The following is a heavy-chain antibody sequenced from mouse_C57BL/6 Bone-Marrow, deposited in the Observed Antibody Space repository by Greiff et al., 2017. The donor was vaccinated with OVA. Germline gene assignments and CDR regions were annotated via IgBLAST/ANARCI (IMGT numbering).Heavy chain of an antibody. CDR2: IDPETGGT. J-gene: IGHJ2*01. D-gene: IGHD1-1*01. Sequence: VKLQESGAELVRPGASVTLSCKASGYTFTDYEMHWVKQTPVHGLEWIGAIDPETGGTAYNQKFKGKAILTADKSSSTAYMELRSLTSEDSAVYYCTSQIYYYGSSFFFDYWGQGTTLTVSS. V-gene: IGHV1-15*01. CDR1: GYTFTDYE. CDR3: TSQIYYYGSSFFFDY.